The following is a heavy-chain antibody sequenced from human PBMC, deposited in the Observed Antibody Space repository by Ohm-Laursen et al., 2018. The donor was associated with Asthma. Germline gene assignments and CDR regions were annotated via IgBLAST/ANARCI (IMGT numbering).Heavy chain of an antibody. CDR2: IIPIFGTA. J-gene: IGHJ6*02. CDR1: GGTFSSYA. D-gene: IGHD3-22*01. V-gene: IGHV1-69*01. CDR3: ARARGKYYYDSSGPWSYGMDV. Sequence: GSSVKVSCKASGGTFSSYAISWVRQAPGQGLEWMGGIIPIFGTANYAQKFQGRVTITADESTSTAYMELSSLRSEDTAVYYCARARGKYYYDSSGPWSYGMDVWGQGTTVTVSS.